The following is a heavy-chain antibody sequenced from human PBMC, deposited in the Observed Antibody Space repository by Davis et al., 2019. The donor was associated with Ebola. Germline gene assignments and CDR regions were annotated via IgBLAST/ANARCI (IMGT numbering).Heavy chain of an antibody. Sequence: SETLSLTCTMSGGSISSTYWSWIRQPPGKGLEWIGYIYYSGSTNYNPSLKSRVTISIDTSKKQFSLKLSSVTAADPAVYYCANVHYGYWGQGTLVTVSS. CDR2: IYYSGST. J-gene: IGHJ4*02. V-gene: IGHV4-59*01. D-gene: IGHD4-17*01. CDR1: GGSISSTY. CDR3: ANVHYGY.